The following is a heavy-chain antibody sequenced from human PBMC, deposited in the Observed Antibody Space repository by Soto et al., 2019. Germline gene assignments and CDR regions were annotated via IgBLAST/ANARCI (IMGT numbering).Heavy chain of an antibody. J-gene: IGHJ4*02. Sequence: PGGSLRLSCAASGFTFSSYAMSWVRQAPGKGLEWVSAISGSGGSTYYADSVKGRFTISRDNSKNTLYLQMNSLRAEDTAVYYCASRPIGYCSGGSCFDYWGQGTLVTVSS. CDR1: GFTFSSYA. V-gene: IGHV3-23*01. CDR2: ISGSGGST. D-gene: IGHD2-15*01. CDR3: ASRPIGYCSGGSCFDY.